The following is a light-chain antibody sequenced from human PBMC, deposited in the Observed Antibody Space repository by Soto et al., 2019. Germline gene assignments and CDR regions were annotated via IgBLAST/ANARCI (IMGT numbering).Light chain of an antibody. J-gene: IGKJ5*01. CDR3: QQRNNWPRIT. CDR1: QTVGTY. V-gene: IGKV3-11*01. CDR2: DAS. Sequence: EIVLTQFPATLSLFPGETSTLSCRASQTVGTYLAWYQQKPGQAPRLLISDASNRATGVPTRFSGSGSGTDLTLTISGLEPEDFAVYFCQQRNNWPRITFGQGTRLEIK.